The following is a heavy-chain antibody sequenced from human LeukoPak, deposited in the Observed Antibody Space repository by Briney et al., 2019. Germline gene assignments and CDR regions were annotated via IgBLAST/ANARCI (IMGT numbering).Heavy chain of an antibody. CDR1: GFSFGGYW. J-gene: IGHJ5*02. D-gene: IGHD3-16*01. V-gene: IGHV3-7*05. Sequence: GGSLKLSCAASGFSFGGYWLSWVRQAPGKGLGCVASIKSDGSEKYYADSVKGRFTISRDNAKNSLYLQMNSLRAEDTAVYYCGRLTTAYDTVDPWGQGTLVTVSS. CDR3: GRLTTAYDTVDP. CDR2: IKSDGSEK.